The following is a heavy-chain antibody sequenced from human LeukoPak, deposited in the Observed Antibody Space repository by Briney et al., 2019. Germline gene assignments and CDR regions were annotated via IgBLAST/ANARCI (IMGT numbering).Heavy chain of an antibody. D-gene: IGHD3-16*01. J-gene: IGHJ5*02. V-gene: IGHV3-48*03. Sequence: GGSLRLSCAASGFTFSSYEMNWVRQAPGKGLEWVSYISSSGSTIYYADSVKGRFTISREDAKNSLYLQMNGLRAGDTAVYYCARARNGGSFDPWGQGTLVTVSS. CDR3: ARARNGGSFDP. CDR2: ISSSGSTI. CDR1: GFTFSSYE.